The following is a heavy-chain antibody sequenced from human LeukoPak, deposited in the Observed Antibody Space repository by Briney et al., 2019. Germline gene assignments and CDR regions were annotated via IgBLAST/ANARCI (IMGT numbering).Heavy chain of an antibody. CDR2: ISSSSSYI. CDR3: ARDRSGYIDRPIDY. J-gene: IGHJ4*02. CDR1: GFTFSSYS. Sequence: GGSLRLSCAASGFTFSSYSMNWVRQAPGKGLEWVSSISSSSSYIYYADSVKGRFTISRDNAKNSLYLQMNSLRAEDTAVYYCARDRSGYIDRPIDYWGQGALVTVSS. V-gene: IGHV3-21*01. D-gene: IGHD5-12*01.